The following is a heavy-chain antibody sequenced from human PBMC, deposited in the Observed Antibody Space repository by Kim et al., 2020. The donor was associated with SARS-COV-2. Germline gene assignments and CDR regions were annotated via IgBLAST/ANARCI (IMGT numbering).Heavy chain of an antibody. CDR2: IYYSGST. CDR3: ARASLPTGYYYGSGDLNWFDP. V-gene: IGHV4-59*13. J-gene: IGHJ5*02. Sequence: SETLSLTCTVSGGSISSYYWSWIRQPPGKGLEWIGYIYYSGSTKYNPSLKSRVTISVDTSKNQFSLKLSSVTAADTAVYYCARASLPTGYYYGSGDLNWFDPWGQGTLVTVSS. D-gene: IGHD3-10*01. CDR1: GGSISSYY.